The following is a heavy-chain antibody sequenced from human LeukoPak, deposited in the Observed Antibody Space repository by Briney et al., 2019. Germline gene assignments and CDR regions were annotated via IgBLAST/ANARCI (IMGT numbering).Heavy chain of an antibody. Sequence: VASVKVSCKASGYTFTGYYMHWVRQAPGQGLEWMGWINPNSGGTNYAQKFQGRVTMTRDTSISTAYMELSRLRSDDTAVYYCAREYYYDSSGYALGWGQGTLVTVSS. J-gene: IGHJ4*02. CDR1: GYTFTGYY. CDR2: INPNSGGT. CDR3: AREYYYDSSGYALG. D-gene: IGHD3-22*01. V-gene: IGHV1-2*02.